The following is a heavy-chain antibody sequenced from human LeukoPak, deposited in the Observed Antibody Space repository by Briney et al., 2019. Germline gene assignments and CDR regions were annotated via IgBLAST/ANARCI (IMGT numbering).Heavy chain of an antibody. V-gene: IGHV4-34*01. Sequence: SETLSLTCTVSGGSISGYYWSWIRQPPGKGLEWIGEINHSGSTNYNPSLKSRVTISVDTSKNQFSLKLSSVTAADTAVYYCARVKKIRFLEWLSSYYMDVWGKGTTVTVSS. CDR1: GGSISGYY. CDR2: INHSGST. D-gene: IGHD3-3*01. CDR3: ARVKKIRFLEWLSSYYMDV. J-gene: IGHJ6*03.